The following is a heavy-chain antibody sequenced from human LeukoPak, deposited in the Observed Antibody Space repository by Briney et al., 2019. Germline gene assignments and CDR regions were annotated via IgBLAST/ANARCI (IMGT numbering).Heavy chain of an antibody. D-gene: IGHD4-17*01. J-gene: IGHJ4*02. CDR3: ARGEARPYGDYGY. Sequence: ASVKVSCKASGGTFSSYAISWVRQAPGQGLEWMGRIILILGIANYAQKFQGRVTITADKSTSTAYMELSSLRSEDTAVYYCARGEARPYGDYGYWGQGTLVTVSS. V-gene: IGHV1-69*04. CDR1: GGTFSSYA. CDR2: IILILGIA.